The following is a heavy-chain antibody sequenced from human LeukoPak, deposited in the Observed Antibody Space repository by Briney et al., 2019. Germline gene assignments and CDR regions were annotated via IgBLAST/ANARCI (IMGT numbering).Heavy chain of an antibody. J-gene: IGHJ4*02. Sequence: SETLSLTCTVSGGSISSGGYHWSWIRQHPGKGLEWIGYIYYSGSTYYNPSLKSRVTISVDTSKNQFSLKLSSVTAADTAVYYCARRSIAARTFDYWGQGTLVTVSS. CDR1: GGSISSGGYH. V-gene: IGHV4-31*03. D-gene: IGHD6-6*01. CDR2: IYYSGST. CDR3: ARRSIAARTFDY.